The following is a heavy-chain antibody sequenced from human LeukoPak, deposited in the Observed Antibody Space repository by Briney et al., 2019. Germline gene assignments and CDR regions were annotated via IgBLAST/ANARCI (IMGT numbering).Heavy chain of an antibody. J-gene: IGHJ4*02. Sequence: PGGSLRLSCAASGFTFSSYSMNWVRQAPGKGLEWVSYISVSSGNRYYADSVKGRFTISRDNAKNSLYLQMNSLRAEDTAVYYCSRAPYTSGWYRGDNDYWGQGTLATVSS. CDR3: SRAPYTSGWYRGDNDY. CDR2: ISVSSGNR. V-gene: IGHV3-48*04. D-gene: IGHD6-19*01. CDR1: GFTFSSYS.